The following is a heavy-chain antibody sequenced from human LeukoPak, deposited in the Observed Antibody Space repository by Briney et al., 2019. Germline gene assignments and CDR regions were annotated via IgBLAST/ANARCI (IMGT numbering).Heavy chain of an antibody. CDR3: AKRYCSSTSCSLFDY. D-gene: IGHD2-2*01. V-gene: IGHV3-23*01. CDR1: GFTFSSYA. Sequence: GGSLRLSCAASGFTFSSYAMSWVRQAPGKGLGWVSAISGSGGSTYYADSVKGRFTISRDNSKNTLYLQMNSLRAEDTAVYYCAKRYCSSTSCSLFDYWGQGTLVTVSS. J-gene: IGHJ4*02. CDR2: ISGSGGST.